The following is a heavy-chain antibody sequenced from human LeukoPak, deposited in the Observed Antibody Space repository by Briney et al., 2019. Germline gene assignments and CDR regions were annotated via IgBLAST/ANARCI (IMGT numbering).Heavy chain of an antibody. CDR3: ARVHDYGDYDPDY. CDR2: MNPKSGKT. CDR1: GDSFTNYE. V-gene: IGHV1-8*01. Sequence: GASVKVSCKASGDSFTNYEINWVRQAPGQGLEWMGWMNPKSGKTGYGQKFQGRVTMTGNTSITTAYMELSSLRPEDTAVYFCARVHDYGDYDPDYWGQGTLVTVSS. D-gene: IGHD4-17*01. J-gene: IGHJ4*02.